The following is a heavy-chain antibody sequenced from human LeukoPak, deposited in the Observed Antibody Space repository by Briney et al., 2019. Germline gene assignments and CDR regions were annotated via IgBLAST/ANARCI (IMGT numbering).Heavy chain of an antibody. Sequence: RGSLRLSCAASGFTFSNAWMSWVRQAPGKGLEWVGRAKSKTDGGTTDYAAPVKGRFTISREDSKDIMYLHMHSLKSEDTAVYYCTPELGDVDSSDIWGQGTMVTVSS. CDR2: AKSKTDGGTT. J-gene: IGHJ3*02. V-gene: IGHV3-15*01. D-gene: IGHD1-26*01. CDR1: GFTFSNAW. CDR3: TPELGDVDSSDI.